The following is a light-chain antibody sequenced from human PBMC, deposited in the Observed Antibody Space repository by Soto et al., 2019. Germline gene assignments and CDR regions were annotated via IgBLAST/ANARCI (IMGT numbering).Light chain of an antibody. CDR2: DVT. CDR1: SSDIGTYNF. J-gene: IGLJ1*01. Sequence: QSALTQPASVSGSPGQSITISCTGTSSDIGTYNFVSWYQQHPGKAPKLMIYDVTNRPSGVSIRFSGSKSDNTASLTISGLKAEDEADYYCSSYTASASYVFGTGTKVTVL. CDR3: SSYTASASYV. V-gene: IGLV2-14*01.